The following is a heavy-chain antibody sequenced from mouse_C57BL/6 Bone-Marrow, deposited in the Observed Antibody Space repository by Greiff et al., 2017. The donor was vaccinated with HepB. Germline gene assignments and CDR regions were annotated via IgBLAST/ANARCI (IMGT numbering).Heavy chain of an antibody. D-gene: IGHD2-5*01. CDR3: VYNNYGYYAMYY. J-gene: IGHJ4*01. Sequence: QVQLQQSGAELARPGASVKLSCKASGYTFTSYGIRWVKQRPGQGLEWIGEIYPRSGNTYYNEKLKGKATLTADKSSSTAYMELRSLTSEDSAVYFCVYNNYGYYAMYYWGQGTSVTVSS. CDR1: GYTFTSYG. CDR2: IYPRSGNT. V-gene: IGHV1-81*01.